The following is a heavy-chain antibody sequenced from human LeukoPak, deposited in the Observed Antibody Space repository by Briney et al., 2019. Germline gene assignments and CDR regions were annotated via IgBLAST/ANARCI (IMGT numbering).Heavy chain of an antibody. CDR3: ARHLSGTTMAHYFDF. CDR1: GDSISSARNY. D-gene: IGHD1-1*01. V-gene: IGHV4-39*01. CDR2: IYSSGST. J-gene: IGHJ4*02. Sequence: PSETLSLTRSVSGDSISSARNYWGWIRQSPGKGLEWLASIYSSGSTHSNPSLKSRVSISIDTSKNQFSLKLYSVTASDAALYYCARHLSGTTMAHYFDFWGQGILVAVSS.